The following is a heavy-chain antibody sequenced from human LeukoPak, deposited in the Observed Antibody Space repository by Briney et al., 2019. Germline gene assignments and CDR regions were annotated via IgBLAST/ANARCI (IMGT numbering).Heavy chain of an antibody. CDR3: AKVGFGFDY. CDR2: ISYDGATE. CDR1: GFNFRDYG. J-gene: IGHJ4*02. D-gene: IGHD3-16*01. V-gene: IGHV3-30*18. Sequence: GGSLRLSCLVSGFNFRDYGMNWVRQAPGKGLEWVAHISYDGATEHYADSVRGRFTVSRDDSKNTAYLQMDSLRPEDTASYFCAKVGFGFDYWGQGTVVTVSS.